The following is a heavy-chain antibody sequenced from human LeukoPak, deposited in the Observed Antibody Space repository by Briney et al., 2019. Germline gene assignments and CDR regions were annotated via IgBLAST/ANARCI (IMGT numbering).Heavy chain of an antibody. CDR1: GFTFSSYA. CDR2: ISGSGGST. Sequence: SGGSLRLSCAASGFTFSSYAMSWVRQAPGKGLEWVSAISGSGGSTYYADSVKGRFTISRDNSKNTLYLQMSSLRAEDTAVYYCAKDGHGDYDGYWGQGTLVTVSS. CDR3: AKDGHGDYDGY. J-gene: IGHJ4*02. V-gene: IGHV3-23*01. D-gene: IGHD4-17*01.